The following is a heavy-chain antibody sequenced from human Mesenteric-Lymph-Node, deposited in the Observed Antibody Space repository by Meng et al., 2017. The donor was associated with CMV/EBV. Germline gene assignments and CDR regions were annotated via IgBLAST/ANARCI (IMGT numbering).Heavy chain of an antibody. CDR2: ISPYDGNT. Sequence: SGYIFRNYIITWVRQAPGQGLEWMGWISPYDGNTNYAQKFQDRVTMTTDTSTNTAFMELRSLRSDDTAVYFCARSGDHYDLLTGYYSYWGQGTLVTVSS. D-gene: IGHD3-9*01. CDR1: GYIFRNYI. V-gene: IGHV1-18*01. CDR3: ARSGDHYDLLTGYYSY. J-gene: IGHJ4*02.